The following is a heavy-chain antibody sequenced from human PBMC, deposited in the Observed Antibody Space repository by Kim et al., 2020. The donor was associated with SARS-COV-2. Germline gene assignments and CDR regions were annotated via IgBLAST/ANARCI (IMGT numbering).Heavy chain of an antibody. CDR2: INHRGST. CDR1: GGSFGGYS. Sequence: SETLSLTCAVDGGSFGGYSWTWIRQPPGKGLEWIGEINHRGSTNYNSSLKSRVTISLDTSKNQFSLRLKSVTAADTAVYYCARGKSEISMIVVVMTGASYYFDFWGQGNLVTVTS. D-gene: IGHD3-22*01. V-gene: IGHV4-34*01. J-gene: IGHJ4*02. CDR3: ARGKSEISMIVVVMTGASYYFDF.